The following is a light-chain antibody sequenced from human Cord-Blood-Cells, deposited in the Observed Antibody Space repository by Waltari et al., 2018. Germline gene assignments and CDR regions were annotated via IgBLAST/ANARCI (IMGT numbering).Light chain of an antibody. V-gene: IGLV2-14*01. CDR3: SSYTSSSTL. CDR1: SSDVGGYNY. J-gene: IGLJ2*01. CDR2: DVS. Sequence: SALTQPASVSGSPGQSITIPCPGTSSDVGGYNYVSWYQQHPGKAPKLMIYDVSNRPSGVSNRFSGSKSGNTASLTISGLQAEDEADYYCSSYTSSSTLFGGGTKLTVL.